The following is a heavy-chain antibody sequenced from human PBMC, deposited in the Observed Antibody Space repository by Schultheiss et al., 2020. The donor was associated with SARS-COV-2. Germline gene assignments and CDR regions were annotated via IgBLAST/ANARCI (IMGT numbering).Heavy chain of an antibody. D-gene: IGHD5-12*01. J-gene: IGHJ2*01. Sequence: GGSLRLSCAASGSTFSSYSMHWVRQAPGKGLEWVSYISTSGTTIYYADSVKGRFTISRDNAKNSLYLQMNSLRAEDTAVYYCARDGLNWYFDLWGRGTLVTVSS. CDR2: ISTSGTTI. CDR1: GSTFSSYS. CDR3: ARDGLNWYFDL. V-gene: IGHV3-48*04.